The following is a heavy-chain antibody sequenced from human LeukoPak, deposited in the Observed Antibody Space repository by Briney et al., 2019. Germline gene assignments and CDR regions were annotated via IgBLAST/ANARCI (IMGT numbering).Heavy chain of an antibody. D-gene: IGHD3-22*01. Sequence: GGSLRLSCAASGFTFSSYEMNWVRRAPGKGLEWVSYISSSGSTIYYADSVKGRFTISRDNAKNSLYLQMNSLRAEDTAVYYCARRPYYYDSLDYWGQGTLVTVSS. CDR1: GFTFSSYE. CDR3: ARRPYYYDSLDY. J-gene: IGHJ4*02. V-gene: IGHV3-48*03. CDR2: ISSSGSTI.